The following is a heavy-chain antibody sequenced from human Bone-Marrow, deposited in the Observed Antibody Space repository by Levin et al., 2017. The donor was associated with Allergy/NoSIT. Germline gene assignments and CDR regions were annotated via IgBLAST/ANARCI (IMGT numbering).Heavy chain of an antibody. V-gene: IGHV4-4*02. Sequence: PGGSLRLSCAVSGGSVISNNWWTWVRQPPGKGLEWIGRIYHSGSTNYSPSLNSRVTISLDTSKNQFSLQLSSVTAADTAVYYCAKDGGAAAFDMWGQGTMVTVSS. D-gene: IGHD3-10*01. CDR1: GGSVISNNW. J-gene: IGHJ3*02. CDR2: IYHSGST. CDR3: AKDGGAAAFDM.